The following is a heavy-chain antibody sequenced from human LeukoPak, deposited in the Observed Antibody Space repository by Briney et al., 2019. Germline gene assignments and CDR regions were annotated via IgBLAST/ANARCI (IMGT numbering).Heavy chain of an antibody. CDR1: GGSFSGYY. Sequence: PSETLSLTCAVYGGSFSGYYWSWIRQPPGKGLEWIGEINHSGSTNYNPSLKSRVTISVDTSKNQFSLKLSSVTAADTAVYYCARELGDGYKGMFDSWGQGPLVTVSS. CDR2: INHSGST. J-gene: IGHJ4*02. D-gene: IGHD5-24*01. V-gene: IGHV4-34*01. CDR3: ARELGDGYKGMFDS.